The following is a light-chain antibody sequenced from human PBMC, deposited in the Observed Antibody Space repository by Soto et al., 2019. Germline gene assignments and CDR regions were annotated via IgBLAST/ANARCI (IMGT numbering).Light chain of an antibody. CDR1: QSVLYSSNNKNY. J-gene: IGKJ2*01. CDR3: QQYVSTPPDT. V-gene: IGKV4-1*01. CDR2: WAS. Sequence: DIVMTQSPDSLAVSLGERATINCKSSQSVLYSSNNKNYLAWYQQKPGQPPKLLIYWASTRESGVPDRLSGGGSGTDFPLTISSLQAEDVAVYYCQQYVSTPPDTFGQWTKLEIK.